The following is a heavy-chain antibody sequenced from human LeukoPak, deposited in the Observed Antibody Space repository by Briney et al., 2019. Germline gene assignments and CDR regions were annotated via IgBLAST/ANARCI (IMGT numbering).Heavy chain of an antibody. V-gene: IGHV3-23*01. CDR3: AKDTPDYGSGSDLYFDY. CDR1: GFTFSSYA. Sequence: PGGSLRLSCAASGFTFSSYAMSWVRQAPGKGLEWVSAISGSGGSTYYADSVKGRFTISRDNSKNTLYLQMNSLRAEDTAVYYCAKDTPDYGSGSDLYFDYWGQGTLVTVSS. J-gene: IGHJ4*02. CDR2: ISGSGGST. D-gene: IGHD3-10*01.